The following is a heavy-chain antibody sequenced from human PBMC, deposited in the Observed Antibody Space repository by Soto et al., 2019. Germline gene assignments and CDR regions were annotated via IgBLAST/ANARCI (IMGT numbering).Heavy chain of an antibody. J-gene: IGHJ4*02. CDR1: GFTVSSYG. D-gene: IGHD4-17*01. CDR2: IWYDGSNK. CDR3: ARYDYGGAYFDY. V-gene: IGHV3-33*01. Sequence: GGSLRLSCAASGFTVSSYGLHWGRLAPGKGLEWVAVIWYDGSNKYYADSVKRRFTISGDNSKNTLYLQMNSLRAEDTAVYYCARYDYGGAYFDYRGQRTPVTVSS.